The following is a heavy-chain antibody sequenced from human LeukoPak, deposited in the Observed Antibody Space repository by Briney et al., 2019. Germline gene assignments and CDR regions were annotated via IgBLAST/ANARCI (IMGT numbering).Heavy chain of an antibody. J-gene: IGHJ4*02. Sequence: SETLSLTCTVSGGSISSYYWSWIRQPPGKGLEWIGYIYYSGSTNYNPSLKSRVTISVDTSKNQFSLKLSSVTAADTAVYYCARDHGIVGATIGLDYGGQGTLVTVSS. CDR1: GGSISSYY. V-gene: IGHV4-59*01. CDR2: IYYSGST. D-gene: IGHD1-26*01. CDR3: ARDHGIVGATIGLDY.